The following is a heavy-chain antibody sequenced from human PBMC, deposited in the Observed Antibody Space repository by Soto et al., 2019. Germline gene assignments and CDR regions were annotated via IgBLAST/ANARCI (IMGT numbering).Heavy chain of an antibody. CDR1: GYTFTSYA. D-gene: IGHD3-9*01. CDR2: INAGNGNT. Sequence: ASVKVSCKASGYTFTSYAMHWVRQAPGQRLEWMGWINAGNGNTEYSQKFQGRVTITRDTSASTAYMELSSLRSEDTAVYYCARDRGEREDGRYFDWLLLFDYWGQGTLVTVSS. J-gene: IGHJ4*02. V-gene: IGHV1-3*01. CDR3: ARDRGEREDGRYFDWLLLFDY.